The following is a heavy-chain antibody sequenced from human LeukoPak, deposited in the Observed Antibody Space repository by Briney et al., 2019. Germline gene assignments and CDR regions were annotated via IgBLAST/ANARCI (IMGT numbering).Heavy chain of an antibody. Sequence: GGSLRLSCAASGFTFSSYAMHWVRQAPGKGLEWVAVISYDGSNEYYADSVKGRFTISRDNSKNTLSLQTNSLRAEDTAVYYCARAKWEWELLALDYWGQGTLVTVSS. D-gene: IGHD1-26*01. V-gene: IGHV3-30-3*01. J-gene: IGHJ4*02. CDR3: ARAKWEWELLALDY. CDR1: GFTFSSYA. CDR2: ISYDGSNE.